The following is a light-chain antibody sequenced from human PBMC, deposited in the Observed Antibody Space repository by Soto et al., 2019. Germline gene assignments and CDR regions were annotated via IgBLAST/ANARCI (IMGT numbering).Light chain of an antibody. CDR2: AAS. V-gene: IGKV1-8*01. Sequence: AIRMTQSPSSFSASTGDRVTITCRASQGISNYLAWYQQKPGKAPNLLIYAASTLQSGVPSRFSGSGSGTDFTLTISYLQSEDFATYFCQPYYSYPPILGQGTKLEIK. J-gene: IGKJ2*01. CDR3: QPYYSYPPI. CDR1: QGISNY.